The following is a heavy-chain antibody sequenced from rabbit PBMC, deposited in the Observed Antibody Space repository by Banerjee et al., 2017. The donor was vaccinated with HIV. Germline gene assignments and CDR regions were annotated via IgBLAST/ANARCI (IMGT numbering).Heavy chain of an antibody. Sequence: QDQLEESGGDLVQPEGSLTLTCTASGIDFSGYYYMCWVRQAPGKGLEWIACIGTGSGSTYYANWAKGRFTISKTSSTVDLKMTSLTAADTATYFCASNVAAYAGGAGGNLWGPGTLVTVS. CDR1: GIDFSGYYY. V-gene: IGHV1S45*01. CDR3: ASNVAAYAGGAGGNL. CDR2: IGTGSGST. J-gene: IGHJ4*01. D-gene: IGHD4-2*01.